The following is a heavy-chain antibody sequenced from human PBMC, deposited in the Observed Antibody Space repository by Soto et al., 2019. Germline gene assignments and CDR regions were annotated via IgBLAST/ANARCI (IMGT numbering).Heavy chain of an antibody. CDR1: GFTFSDYW. Sequence: EVQLVESGGGLVQPGGSLRLSCAASGFTFSDYWMSWVRQAPGKGLEWVANIKKDGSDKNYVDSVKGRFTISRDNAKNSLYLQMNSLRDEDTAVYYCVLSGYNSGWYTDHYYFNYWGQGTLVTVSS. CDR3: VLSGYNSGWYTDHYYFNY. CDR2: IKKDGSDK. D-gene: IGHD6-19*01. J-gene: IGHJ4*02. V-gene: IGHV3-7*05.